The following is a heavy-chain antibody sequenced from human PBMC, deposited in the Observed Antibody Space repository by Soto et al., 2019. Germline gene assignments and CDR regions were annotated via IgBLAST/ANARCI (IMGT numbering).Heavy chain of an antibody. CDR1: GFTFSSYW. CDR2: INSDGSST. CDR3: ARDSRQQLEYYYYYYMDV. Sequence: GGSLRLSCAASGFTFSSYWMHWVRQAPGKGLVWVSRINSDGSSTSYADSVKGRFTISRDNAKNTLYLQMNSLRAEDTAVYYCARDSRQQLEYYYYYYMDVCGKGTTVTVSS. D-gene: IGHD6-13*01. V-gene: IGHV3-74*01. J-gene: IGHJ6*03.